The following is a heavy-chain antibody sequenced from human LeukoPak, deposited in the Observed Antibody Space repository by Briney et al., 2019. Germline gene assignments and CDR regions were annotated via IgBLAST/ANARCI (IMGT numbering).Heavy chain of an antibody. Sequence: ASVKVSCKASGYTFTRYAMNWVRQAPGQGLEWMGWINTNTGNPTYAQGFTGRFVFSLDTSVSTAYLQISSLKAEDTAVYYCARGAKATVTTSDFQHWGQGTLVTVSS. CDR1: GYTFTRYA. CDR3: ARGAKATVTTSDFQH. V-gene: IGHV7-4-1*02. D-gene: IGHD4-17*01. J-gene: IGHJ1*01. CDR2: INTNTGNP.